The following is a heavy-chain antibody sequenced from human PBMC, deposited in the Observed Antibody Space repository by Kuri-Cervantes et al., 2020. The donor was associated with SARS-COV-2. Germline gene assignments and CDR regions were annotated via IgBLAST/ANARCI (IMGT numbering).Heavy chain of an antibody. J-gene: IGHJ6*02. CDR3: ARQVELSLDEYGMDI. V-gene: IGHV4-39*01. Sequence: ESLKISCSVSGASISSNTYYWGWIRQPPGKGLEWIGSVSYTGNTYLNPSLKSRVTISVHTSKIQFSLNLSSVTVADTAVYYRARQVELSLDEYGMDIWGQGTTVTVSS. CDR2: VSYTGNT. CDR1: GASISSNTYY. D-gene: IGHD1-7*01.